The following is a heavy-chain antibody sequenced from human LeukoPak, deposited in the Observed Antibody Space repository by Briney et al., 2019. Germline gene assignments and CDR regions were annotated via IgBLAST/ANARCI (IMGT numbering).Heavy chain of an antibody. CDR2: MNPNSGNT. CDR3: ARVKQQLAVYYYYYMDV. J-gene: IGHJ6*03. V-gene: IGHV1-8*03. Sequence: GASVKVSCKASGYTFTSYDINWVRQATGQGLEWMGWMNPNSGNTGYAQKFQGRVTITRNTSISTAYMELSSLRSEDMAVYYCARVKQQLAVYYYYYMDVWGKGTTVTVSS. D-gene: IGHD6-13*01. CDR1: GYTFTSYD.